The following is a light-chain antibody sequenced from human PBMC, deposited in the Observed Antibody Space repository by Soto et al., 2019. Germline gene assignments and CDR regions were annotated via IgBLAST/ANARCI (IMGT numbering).Light chain of an antibody. Sequence: DIQMTQSPSTLSGSVGDRVTITCRASQTISSWLAWYQQKPGKAPKLLIYKASTLESGVPSRFSGSGSGTDFTLTISRLEPEDFAVYYCQQYNNWLRTFGQGTKVDIK. CDR3: QQYNNWLRT. CDR2: KAS. V-gene: IGKV1-5*03. CDR1: QTISSW. J-gene: IGKJ1*01.